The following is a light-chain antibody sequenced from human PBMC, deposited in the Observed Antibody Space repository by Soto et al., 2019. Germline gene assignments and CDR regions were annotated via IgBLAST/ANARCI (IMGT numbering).Light chain of an antibody. CDR2: GAS. CDR1: QSVSSSY. V-gene: IGKV3-20*01. J-gene: IGKJ1*01. CDR3: QQYGSSPRT. Sequence: EIVLTQSPGTLSLSPGERATLSCRASQSVSSSYLAWYQQKPGQAPRLLIYGASRKATGIPDRLSGSGSGTDFTLNISRLETEDFAVYYCQQYGSSPRTFGQGTKVEIK.